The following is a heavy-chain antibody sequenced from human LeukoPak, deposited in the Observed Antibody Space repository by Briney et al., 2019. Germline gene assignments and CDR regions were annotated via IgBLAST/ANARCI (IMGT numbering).Heavy chain of an antibody. D-gene: IGHD2-15*01. CDR3: ARGRRLGYCSGGTCYRFDY. V-gene: IGHV1-46*01. Sequence: ASVKVSCKASGYTFTSYYIHWVRQAPGQGLEWMGMINPRGGSTTYAQKFQGRVTMTKDMSTTTLYMELSSLRSEDTAFYYCARGRRLGYCSGGTCYRFDYWGQGTLVTVSS. J-gene: IGHJ4*02. CDR2: INPRGGST. CDR1: GYTFTSYY.